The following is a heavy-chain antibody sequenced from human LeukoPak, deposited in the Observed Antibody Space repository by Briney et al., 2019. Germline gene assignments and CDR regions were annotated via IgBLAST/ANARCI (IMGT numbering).Heavy chain of an antibody. V-gene: IGHV3-48*03. Sequence: PGGSLRLSCAASGFTFSNYEMNWVRQAPGKGLDWVSYISSSGSTIYYADSVRGRFTISRDNAKNSLYLQMNSLRAEDTAVYYCARAVGVPNDFWSGYSDNWFDPGGQGTLVSV. CDR3: ARAVGVPNDFWSGYSDNWFDP. J-gene: IGHJ5*02. CDR1: GFTFSNYE. CDR2: ISSSGSTI. D-gene: IGHD3-3*01.